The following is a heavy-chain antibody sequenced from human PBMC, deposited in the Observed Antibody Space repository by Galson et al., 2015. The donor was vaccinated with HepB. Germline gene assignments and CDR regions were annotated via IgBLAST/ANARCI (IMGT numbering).Heavy chain of an antibody. CDR2: IRSKANSYAT. D-gene: IGHD2-2*01. Sequence: SLRLSCAASGFTFSGSAMHWVRQASGKGLEWVGRIRSKANSYATAYAASVKGRFTISRDDSKNTAYLQMNSLKTEDTAVYYCTSRPSTNCSSTSCYDYFDYWGQGTLVTVSS. J-gene: IGHJ4*02. V-gene: IGHV3-73*01. CDR1: GFTFSGSA. CDR3: TSRPSTNCSSTSCYDYFDY.